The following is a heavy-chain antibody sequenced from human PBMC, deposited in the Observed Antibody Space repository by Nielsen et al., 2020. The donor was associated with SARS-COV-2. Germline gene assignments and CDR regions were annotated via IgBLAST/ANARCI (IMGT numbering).Heavy chain of an antibody. D-gene: IGHD4-17*01. J-gene: IGHJ6*03. V-gene: IGHV6-1*01. CDR2: TYYRSKWYN. CDR3: ARARGAYGDYYYYYYTDV. Sequence: QTLSLTCAISGDSFSSSSAAWNWIRQSPSRGLEWLGRTYYRSKWYNDYAVSVKSRITINPDTSKNQFSLHLNSVTPEDTAVYYCARARGAYGDYYYYYYTDVWGKGTTVTVSS. CDR1: GDSFSSSSAA.